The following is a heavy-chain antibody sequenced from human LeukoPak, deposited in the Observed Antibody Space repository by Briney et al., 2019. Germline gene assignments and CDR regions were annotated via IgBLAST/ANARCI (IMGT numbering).Heavy chain of an antibody. Sequence: PSETLSLTCAVYGGSFSGYYWSWIRQPPGKGLEWIGEINHSGSANYNPSLKSRVTISVDTSKNQFSLKLSSVTAADTAVYYCARGRYSSSWYGAEYFQHWGQGTLVTVSS. CDR2: INHSGSA. J-gene: IGHJ1*01. CDR3: ARGRYSSSWYGAEYFQH. V-gene: IGHV4-34*01. CDR1: GGSFSGYY. D-gene: IGHD6-13*01.